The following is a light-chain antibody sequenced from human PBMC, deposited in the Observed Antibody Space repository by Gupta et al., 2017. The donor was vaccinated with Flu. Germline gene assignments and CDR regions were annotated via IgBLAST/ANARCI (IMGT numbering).Light chain of an antibody. CDR3: QQYNTYSWT. V-gene: IGKV1-5*03. CDR1: ESFSGW. Sequence: DIQMTQSPSTLSASVGDRVTITCRASESFSGWLAWYQQKPGKAPKLLIYKASSLEVGAPSRFSGSGSGTEFTLTIRSLQPDDFATYYCQQYNTYSWTFGQGTKVEIK. CDR2: KAS. J-gene: IGKJ1*01.